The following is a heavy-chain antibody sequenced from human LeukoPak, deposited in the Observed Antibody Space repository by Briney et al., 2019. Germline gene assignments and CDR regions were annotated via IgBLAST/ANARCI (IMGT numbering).Heavy chain of an antibody. D-gene: IGHD5-18*01. Sequence: GGSLRLSCAASGFTVSSNYMSWFRQAPGKGLEWVAVVSFDGSKKFYGDSVKGRFTISRDSSKDTLSLQMNSLRAEDTAVYYCAKELRGYSYGEHWGQGTLVTVSS. CDR2: VSFDGSKK. J-gene: IGHJ4*02. CDR3: AKELRGYSYGEH. CDR1: GFTVSSNY. V-gene: IGHV3-30*18.